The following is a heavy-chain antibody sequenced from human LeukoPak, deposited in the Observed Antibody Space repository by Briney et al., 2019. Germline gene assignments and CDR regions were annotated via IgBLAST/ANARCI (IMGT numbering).Heavy chain of an antibody. CDR3: ARAQPYMVRGGWFDP. Sequence: GASVKVSCKASGYTLTSYAMHWVRQAPGQRLEWMGWINAGNGNTKYSQKFQGRVTITRDTSASTAYMELSSLRSEDTAVYYCARAQPYMVRGGWFDPWGQGTLVTVSS. D-gene: IGHD3-10*01. J-gene: IGHJ5*02. CDR1: GYTLTSYA. V-gene: IGHV1-3*01. CDR2: INAGNGNT.